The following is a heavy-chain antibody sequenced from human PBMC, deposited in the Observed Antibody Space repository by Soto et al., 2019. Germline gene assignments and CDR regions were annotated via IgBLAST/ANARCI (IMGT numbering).Heavy chain of an antibody. CDR3: AREVGLSPVWAAAGFDY. Sequence: PGGSLRLSCAASGFTFSSYAMHWVRQAPGKGLEWVAVISYDGSNKYYADSVKGRFTISRDNSKNTLYLQMNSLRAEDTAVYYCAREVGLSPVWAAAGFDYWGQGTLVTVSS. V-gene: IGHV3-30-3*01. CDR1: GFTFSSYA. CDR2: ISYDGSNK. D-gene: IGHD6-13*01. J-gene: IGHJ4*02.